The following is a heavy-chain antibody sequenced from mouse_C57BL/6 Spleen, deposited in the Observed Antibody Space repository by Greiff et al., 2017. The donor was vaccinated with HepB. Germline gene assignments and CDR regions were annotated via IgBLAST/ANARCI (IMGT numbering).Heavy chain of an antibody. J-gene: IGHJ1*03. Sequence: VQLQQSGAELVRPGASVKLSCTASGFNIKDDYMHWVKQRPEQGLEWIGWIDPENGDTEYASKFQGKATITADTSSNTAYLQLSSLTSEDTAVYYCTRYYYGSSYLWYFDVWGTGTTVTVSS. CDR2: IDPENGDT. CDR3: TRYYYGSSYLWYFDV. V-gene: IGHV14-4*01. D-gene: IGHD1-1*01. CDR1: GFNIKDDY.